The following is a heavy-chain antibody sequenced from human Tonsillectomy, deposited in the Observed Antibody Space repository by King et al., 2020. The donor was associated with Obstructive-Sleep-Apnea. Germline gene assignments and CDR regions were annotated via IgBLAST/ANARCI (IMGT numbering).Heavy chain of an antibody. CDR3: ANCWYSSTWY. V-gene: IGHV3-9*01. CDR1: GFRFDDYA. D-gene: IGHD6-13*01. CDR2: IRWNSGSI. J-gene: IGHJ4*02. Sequence: VQLVESGGGLVQPGRSLRLSCAASGFRFDDYAMNWVRQAPGKGLEWVSCIRWNSGSIGYAYCVKGRFTISRENAKNSLYLQMNSLRAEDTALYYCANCWYSSTWYWSQGTLVTVSS.